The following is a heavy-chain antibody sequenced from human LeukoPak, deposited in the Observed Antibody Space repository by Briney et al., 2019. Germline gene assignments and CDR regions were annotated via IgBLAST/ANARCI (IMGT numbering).Heavy chain of an antibody. Sequence: GGSLRLSCAASGFTFSSYGMHWVRPAPGKGLEWVAVISYDGSNKYYADSVKGRFTISRDNSKNTLYLQMNSLRAEDTAVYYCAKDLSYDYGDYGGGFFYYYYGMDVWGKGTTVTVSS. J-gene: IGHJ6*04. D-gene: IGHD4-17*01. V-gene: IGHV3-30*18. CDR2: ISYDGSNK. CDR1: GFTFSSYG. CDR3: AKDLSYDYGDYGGGFFYYYYGMDV.